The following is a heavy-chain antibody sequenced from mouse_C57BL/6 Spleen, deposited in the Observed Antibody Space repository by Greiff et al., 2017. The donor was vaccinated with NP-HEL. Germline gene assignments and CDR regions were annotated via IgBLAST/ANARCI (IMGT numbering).Heavy chain of an antibody. CDR1: GYTFTSYW. D-gene: IGHD2-5*01. V-gene: IGHV1-52*01. J-gene: IGHJ3*01. Sequence: QVQLQQPGAELVRPGSSVKLSCKASGYTFTSYWMHWVKQRPIQGLEWIGNIDPSDSETHYNQKFKDKATLTVYKSSSTAYMQLSSLTSEDSAVYYCARLGSNYDWFAYWGQGTLVTVSA. CDR2: IDPSDSET. CDR3: ARLGSNYDWFAY.